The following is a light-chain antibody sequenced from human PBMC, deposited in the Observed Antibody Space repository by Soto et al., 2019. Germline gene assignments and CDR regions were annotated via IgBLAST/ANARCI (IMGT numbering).Light chain of an antibody. CDR2: WAS. Sequence: DIVMTQSPDSLAVSLGERATINCKSSQSVLYSSNNKNYLAWYQQKPGQPPKLLIYWASTPESGVPDRFSGSGSAKDFTLTISSLQAAEVAVYYCQQYYSTLSFGQGTKLEIK. V-gene: IGKV4-1*01. CDR1: QSVLYSSNNKNY. CDR3: QQYYSTLS. J-gene: IGKJ2*01.